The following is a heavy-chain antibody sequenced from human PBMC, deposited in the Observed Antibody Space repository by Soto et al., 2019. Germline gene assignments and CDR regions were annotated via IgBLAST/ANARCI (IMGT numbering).Heavy chain of an antibody. D-gene: IGHD5-18*01. J-gene: IGHJ4*02. CDR3: ARDIPVDNAMVFDY. CDR2: INPSGGST. V-gene: IGHV1-46*01. Sequence: QVQLVQSGAEVKKPGASVKVSCKASGYTFTSYYMHWVRQAPGQGLEWMGIINPSGGSTSYAQKFQGRVTMTRDTSTGTVYMELSRLRSEDTAVYYCARDIPVDNAMVFDYRGQGNLVTVSS. CDR1: GYTFTSYY.